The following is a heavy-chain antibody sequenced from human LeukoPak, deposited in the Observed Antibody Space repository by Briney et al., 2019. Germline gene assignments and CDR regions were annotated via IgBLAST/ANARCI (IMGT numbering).Heavy chain of an antibody. J-gene: IGHJ5*02. CDR2: IYPGDSDT. V-gene: IGHV5-51*01. CDR1: GYSFTSYL. Sequence: LGEFLKISCKCSGYSFTSYLIGWVRQMPGKGLEWMGIIYPGDSDTRYSPSFQCQVTISADKSNTTAYLQWSSLEASETAMYYCARRYYGSGSYYNWFDPWGQGTLVTVSS. D-gene: IGHD3-10*01. CDR3: ARRYYGSGSYYNWFDP.